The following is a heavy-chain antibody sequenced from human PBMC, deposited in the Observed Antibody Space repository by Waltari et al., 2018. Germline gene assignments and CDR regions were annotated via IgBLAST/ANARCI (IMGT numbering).Heavy chain of an antibody. Sequence: QVQLVQSGAEVKKPGSSVKVSCKASGGTFSSYAISWVRQAPGQGLEWMGGSTPIFGQASDAQKFQGRVTITADESTSTAYMELSSRRSADTAVYYCARTGDSSGTNGGWFDPWGQGTLVTVSS. J-gene: IGHJ5*02. CDR3: ARTGDSSGTNGGWFDP. D-gene: IGHD6-19*01. V-gene: IGHV1-69*13. CDR2: STPIFGQA. CDR1: GGTFSSYA.